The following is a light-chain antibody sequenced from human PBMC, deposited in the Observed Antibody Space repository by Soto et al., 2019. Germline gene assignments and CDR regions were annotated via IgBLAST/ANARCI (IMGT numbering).Light chain of an antibody. CDR3: QSYDSSLSGSVV. V-gene: IGLV1-40*01. CDR1: SSNIGAGYD. CDR2: ANN. Sequence: QSVLTQPPSVSGAPGQRVTISCTGSSSNIGAGYDVHWYQQLPGTAPKLLIFANNNRPSGVPDRFSASRSATSASLAITGLQAEDEADYYCQSYDSSLSGSVVFGGGTKLTVL. J-gene: IGLJ2*01.